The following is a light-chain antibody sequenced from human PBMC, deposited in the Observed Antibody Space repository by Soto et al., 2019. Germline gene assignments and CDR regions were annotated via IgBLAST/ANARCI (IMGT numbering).Light chain of an antibody. CDR1: QSVSSKY. CDR3: QQYGSSVFT. J-gene: IGKJ3*01. Sequence: EIVLTQSPGPLALSPGEIATLSCRASQSVSSKYLAWYQQKPGQAPRVLIYGTSIRASGVPERFSGGGSGTDFTLTITRLEPEDFAVYYCQQYGSSVFTFGRGTKVDFK. CDR2: GTS. V-gene: IGKV3-20*01.